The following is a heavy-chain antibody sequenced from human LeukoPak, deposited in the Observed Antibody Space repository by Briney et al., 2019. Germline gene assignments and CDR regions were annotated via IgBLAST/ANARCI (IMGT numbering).Heavy chain of an antibody. CDR1: GFTFSSYA. CDR3: ARAWSKAHYFDY. D-gene: IGHD3-3*01. V-gene: IGHV3-23*01. CDR2: ISGSGGST. Sequence: GGSLRLSCAASGFTFSSYAMSWVRQAPGKGLEWVSAISGSGGSTYYADSVKGRFTISRDNSKNTLYLQMNSLRAEDTALYYCARAWSKAHYFDYWGQGTLVTVSS. J-gene: IGHJ4*02.